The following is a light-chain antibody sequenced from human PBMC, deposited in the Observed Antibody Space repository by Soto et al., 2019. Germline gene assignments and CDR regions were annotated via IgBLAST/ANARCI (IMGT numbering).Light chain of an antibody. CDR1: ESINIW. V-gene: IGKV1-5*03. CDR3: QHYHIHST. Sequence: DIQMTQSPSTLSASVGDRVTITCRASESINIWLAWFQQKPGKAPKLLISKASTLESGVPSRFSGSGSGTEFTLTISSLQPDDFATYHCQHYHIHSTFGQGTKVEVK. CDR2: KAS. J-gene: IGKJ1*01.